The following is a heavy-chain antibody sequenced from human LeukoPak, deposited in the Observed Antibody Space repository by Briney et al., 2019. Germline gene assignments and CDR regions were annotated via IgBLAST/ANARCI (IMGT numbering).Heavy chain of an antibody. Sequence: GESLKISCAASGITFSSYAMSWVRQAPGKGLEWVSAISGSGGSTYYADSVKGRFTISRDNSKNTLYLQMNSLRAEDTAVYYCAKGYYDYVWGSYYFDYWGQGTLVTVSS. J-gene: IGHJ4*02. CDR2: ISGSGGST. CDR3: AKGYYDYVWGSYYFDY. V-gene: IGHV3-23*01. D-gene: IGHD3-16*01. CDR1: GITFSSYA.